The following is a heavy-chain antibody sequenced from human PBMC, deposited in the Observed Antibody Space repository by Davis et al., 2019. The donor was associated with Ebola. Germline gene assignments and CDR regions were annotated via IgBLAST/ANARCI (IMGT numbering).Heavy chain of an antibody. V-gene: IGHV3-33*01. J-gene: IGHJ4*02. D-gene: IGHD6-6*01. CDR1: GFTFSSYG. CDR2: IWYDGSNK. CDR3: ARGRVYSSPSPPMY. Sequence: GESLKISCAASGFTFSSYGMHWVRQAPGKGLEWVAVIWYDGSNKYYADSVKGRFTISRDNSKNTLYLQMNSLRAEDTAVYYCARGRVYSSPSPPMYWGQGTLVTVSS.